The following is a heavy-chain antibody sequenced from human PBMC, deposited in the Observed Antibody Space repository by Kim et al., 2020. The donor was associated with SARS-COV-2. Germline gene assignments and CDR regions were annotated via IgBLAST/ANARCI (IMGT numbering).Heavy chain of an antibody. D-gene: IGHD5-12*01. V-gene: IGHV3-23*01. CDR2: TSGRGTSS. Sequence: GGSLRLSCAASGFGFSTYAMNWVRQAPGKGLQWVSGTSGRGTSSYYTDSVKGRFTISRDNSNNTVYLQMNSLRADDTAIYYCAKWSAGNGYYYFDYWGQGIVVTVST. CDR3: AKWSAGNGYYYFDY. J-gene: IGHJ4*02. CDR1: GFGFSTYA.